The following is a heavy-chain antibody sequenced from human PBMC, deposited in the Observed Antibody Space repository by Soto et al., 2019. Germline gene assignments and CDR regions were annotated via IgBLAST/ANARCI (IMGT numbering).Heavy chain of an antibody. CDR1: CGSVISGSYY. D-gene: IGHD3-22*01. V-gene: IGHV4-61*01. J-gene: IGHJ4*02. CDR3: AREEFYYDSSGYRTPYVDY. Sequence: PSETLSLTCTFSCGSVISGSYYWSWIRQPPGKGLEWIGYIYYSGSTNYNPSLKSRVTISVDTSKNQFSLKLSSVTAADTAVYYCAREEFYYDSSGYRTPYVDYWGQGTLVTVSS. CDR2: IYYSGST.